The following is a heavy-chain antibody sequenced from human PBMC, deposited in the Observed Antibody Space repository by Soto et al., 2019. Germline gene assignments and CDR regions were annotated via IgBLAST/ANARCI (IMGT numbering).Heavy chain of an antibody. D-gene: IGHD3-10*01. Sequence: SETLSLTCTVSGGSISSGGYYWSWIRQHPGKGLEWIGYIYYSGSTYYNPSLKSRVTISVDTSKNQFSLKLSSVTAADTAVYYCARVLWFGELSHFDYWGQGTLVTVPQ. CDR3: ARVLWFGELSHFDY. V-gene: IGHV4-31*03. J-gene: IGHJ4*02. CDR2: IYYSGST. CDR1: GGSISSGGYY.